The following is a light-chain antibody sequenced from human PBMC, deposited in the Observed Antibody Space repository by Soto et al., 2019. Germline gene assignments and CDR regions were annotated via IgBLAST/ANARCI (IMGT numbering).Light chain of an antibody. CDR2: EFN. CDR3: QSYDSTKLVV. J-gene: IGLJ2*01. Sequence: FMLTQPHSVSESPGKTVTISCTRSSGSIANNYVQWYQQRPGSAPTTVIFEFNRRPSGVPDRFSGSIDSSSNSASLTISGLKTEDESDYYCQSYDSTKLVVFGGGTKVTVL. CDR1: SGSIANNY. V-gene: IGLV6-57*04.